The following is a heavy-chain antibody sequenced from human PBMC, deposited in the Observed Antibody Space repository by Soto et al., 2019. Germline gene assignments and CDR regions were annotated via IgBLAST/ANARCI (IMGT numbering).Heavy chain of an antibody. CDR3: AREMWGCGYDIFGVDNSFDH. J-gene: IGHJ4*01. Sequence: GGYLRHSCEVSGVTFEDYAMNWVRRAPGKGLEWVSSISNIGGQTYYADSVKGRFTISRDMSKKTVHLRMNNLRADDTGVYFCAREMWGCGYDIFGVDNSFDHWGQGSPVTVSS. V-gene: IGHV3-23*01. D-gene: IGHD3-9*01. CDR1: GVTFEDYA. CDR2: ISNIGGQT.